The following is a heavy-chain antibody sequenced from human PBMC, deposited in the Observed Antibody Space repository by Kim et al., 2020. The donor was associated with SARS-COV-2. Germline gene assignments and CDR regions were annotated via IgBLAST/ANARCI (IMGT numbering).Heavy chain of an antibody. J-gene: IGHJ2*01. D-gene: IGHD1-26*01. V-gene: IGHV4-59*11. CDR3: SRLLQSSFIYYHYFDL. Sequence: SETLSLTCAVSGGPISGHYWSWVRQAPGKGLEWIAYVHDGGDTNYNPSLRSRTTISVDTSRNQFSLTLFPGTAADTAIYYCSRLLQSSFIYYHYFDLWGR. CDR2: VHDGGDT. CDR1: GGPISGHY.